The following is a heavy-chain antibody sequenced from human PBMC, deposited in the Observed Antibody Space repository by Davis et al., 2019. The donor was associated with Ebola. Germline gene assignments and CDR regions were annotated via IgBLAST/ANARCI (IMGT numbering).Heavy chain of an antibody. Sequence: KVSCKAFGYMFTSYWIGWVRQMPGKGLEWMGIIYPGDSDTRYSPSFQGQVTISADKSISTAYLQWSSLEASDTAIYYCARGINMGSSTWFDPWGQGTLVTVSS. D-gene: IGHD3-10*01. CDR2: IYPGDSDT. J-gene: IGHJ5*02. CDR3: ARGINMGSSTWFDP. CDR1: GYMFTSYW. V-gene: IGHV5-51*01.